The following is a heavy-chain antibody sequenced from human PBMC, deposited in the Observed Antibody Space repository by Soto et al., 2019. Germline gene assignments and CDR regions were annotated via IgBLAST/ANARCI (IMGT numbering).Heavy chain of an antibody. D-gene: IGHD3-10*01. CDR2: IIPILGIA. CDR3: ARDRRGGSGSYGGD. Sequence: QVQLVQSGAEVKKPGSSVKVSCKASGGTFSSYTISWVRQAPGQGLEWMGRIIPILGIANYEQKFQGRVTIAADKSTSTAYMELSSLISEDTAVYYCARDRRGGSGSYGGDWGQGTLVTVSS. CDR1: GGTFSSYT. J-gene: IGHJ4*02. V-gene: IGHV1-69*08.